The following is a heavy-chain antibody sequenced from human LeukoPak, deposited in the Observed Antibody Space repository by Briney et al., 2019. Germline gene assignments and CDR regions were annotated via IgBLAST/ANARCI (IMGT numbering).Heavy chain of an antibody. D-gene: IGHD5-18*01. V-gene: IGHV3-9*01. CDR2: ISWNSGSI. CDR1: GFTFDDYA. Sequence: QPGRSLRLSCAASGFTFDDYAMHWVRQAPGKGLEWVSGISWNSGSIGYADSVKGRFTISRDNAKNSLYLQMNSLRAEDTAVYYCARASYGLFGYWGQGTLVTVSS. CDR3: ARASYGLFGY. J-gene: IGHJ4*02.